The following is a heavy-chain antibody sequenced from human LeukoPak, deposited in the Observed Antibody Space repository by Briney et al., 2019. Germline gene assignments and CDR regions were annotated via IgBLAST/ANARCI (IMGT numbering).Heavy chain of an antibody. CDR1: GFTFSSYS. CDR2: ISSSSNYI. V-gene: IGHV3-21*01. CDR3: ARALPSGSYPYYYYMDV. Sequence: GGSLRLSCAASGFTFSSYSMNWVRQAPGKGLEWVSSISSSSNYIYYADSVKGRFTISRDNAKNSLYLQMNSLRAEDTAIYYCARALPSGSYPYYYYMDVWGKGTTVSVSS. D-gene: IGHD1-26*01. J-gene: IGHJ6*03.